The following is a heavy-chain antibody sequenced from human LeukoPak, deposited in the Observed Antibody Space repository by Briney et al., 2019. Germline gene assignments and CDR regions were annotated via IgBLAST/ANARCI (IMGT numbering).Heavy chain of an antibody. D-gene: IGHD3-22*01. V-gene: IGHV3-7*01. CDR2: IKPDGSEN. CDR1: GFTFSSDW. Sequence: GGSLRLSCAASGFTFSSDWMSWVRQAPGKRLEWVANIKPDGSENYYLDSVKGRFTTSRDNAKNSFYLQMNSLRGEDAAVYFCARDNPNDSSGYYYDYFDYWGQGTLVTVSS. J-gene: IGHJ4*02. CDR3: ARDNPNDSSGYYYDYFDY.